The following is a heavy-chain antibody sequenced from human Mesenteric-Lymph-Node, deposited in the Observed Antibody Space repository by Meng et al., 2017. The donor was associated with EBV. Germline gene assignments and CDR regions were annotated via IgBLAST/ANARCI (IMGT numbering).Heavy chain of an antibody. J-gene: IGHJ4*02. CDR2: TYFSGTT. Sequence: QLQRQESGPGLVKSSETLSLSCTVSGDSISSSSYFWGWIRQAPGKGLEWIGSTYFSGTTFYNPSLKSRVTISVDMSKNQFSLKLSSVTAADTAVYYCARDRRGYYYGSALDYWGQGTLVTVSS. CDR3: ARDRRGYYYGSALDY. D-gene: IGHD3-10*01. CDR1: GDSISSSSYF. V-gene: IGHV4-39*07.